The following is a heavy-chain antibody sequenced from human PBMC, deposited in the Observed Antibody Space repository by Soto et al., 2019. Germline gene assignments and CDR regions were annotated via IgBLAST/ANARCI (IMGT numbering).Heavy chain of an antibody. Sequence: QVQLVQSGAEVKKPGSSVKVSCKASGGTFSSYAISWVRQAPGQGLEWMGGIIPIFGTANYAQKFQGRVTITAEESESKAYMELSSRRSEDKAVYYCARWGHSSSWYGGDYYYGMDVWGQGTTVTVSS. D-gene: IGHD6-13*01. J-gene: IGHJ6*02. CDR1: GGTFSSYA. CDR3: ARWGHSSSWYGGDYYYGMDV. V-gene: IGHV1-69*01. CDR2: IIPIFGTA.